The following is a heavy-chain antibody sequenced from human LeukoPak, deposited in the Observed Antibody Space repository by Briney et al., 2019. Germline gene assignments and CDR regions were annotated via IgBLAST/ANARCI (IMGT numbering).Heavy chain of an antibody. CDR2: ISYDGSNN. D-gene: IGHD6-13*01. V-gene: IGHV3-30-3*01. J-gene: IGHJ1*01. CDR3: VRAEQQLVRYFQH. Sequence: GGSLRLSCAASGFTFSSYAMHWVRQAPGKGLEWVAVISYDGSNNYYADSVKGRFTISRDNSKNTLYLQMNSLRAEDTSVYYCVRAEQQLVRYFQHWGQGTLVTVSS. CDR1: GFTFSSYA.